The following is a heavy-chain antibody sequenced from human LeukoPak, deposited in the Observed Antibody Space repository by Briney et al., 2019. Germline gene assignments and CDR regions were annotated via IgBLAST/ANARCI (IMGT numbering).Heavy chain of an antibody. D-gene: IGHD3-16*01. CDR1: GGSISSYY. CDR3: ARWTWGNFDY. J-gene: IGHJ4*02. Sequence: SETLSLTCTVSGGSISSYYWSWIRQPPGKGPEWIGYIYYSGSTNYNPSLKSRVTISVDTSKNQFSLKLSSVTAADTAVYYCARWTWGNFDYWGQGTLVTVSS. CDR2: IYYSGST. V-gene: IGHV4-59*01.